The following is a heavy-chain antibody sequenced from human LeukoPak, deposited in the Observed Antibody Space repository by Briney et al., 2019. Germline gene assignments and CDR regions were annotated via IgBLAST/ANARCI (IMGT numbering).Heavy chain of an antibody. D-gene: IGHD3-22*01. J-gene: IGHJ4*02. V-gene: IGHV3-21*01. Sequence: KPGGSLRLSCAASGFTFSSYSMNWVRQAPGKGLEWVSSISSSSSYIYYADSVKGRFTISRDNAKNSLYLQMNSLRAEDTAVYYCARVASYYDSSGYYDYWGQGTLVTVSS. CDR2: ISSSSSYI. CDR3: ARVASYYDSSGYYDY. CDR1: GFTFSSYS.